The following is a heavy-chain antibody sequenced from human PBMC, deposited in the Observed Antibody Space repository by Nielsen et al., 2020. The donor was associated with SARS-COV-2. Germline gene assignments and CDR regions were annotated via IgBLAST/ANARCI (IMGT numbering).Heavy chain of an antibody. CDR1: GFPVGSYA. V-gene: IGHV3-23*01. CDR3: ARDRWSDSDNYLDY. Sequence: GESLKISCAVSGFPVGSYAMSWVRQAPGKGLEWVSSIISIGNTYYGDSVKGRFTISRDASKDMLFVEMNSLTAADTGVYYCARDRWSDSDNYLDYWGRGTLVTVSS. J-gene: IGHJ4*02. CDR2: IISIGNT. D-gene: IGHD1-26*01.